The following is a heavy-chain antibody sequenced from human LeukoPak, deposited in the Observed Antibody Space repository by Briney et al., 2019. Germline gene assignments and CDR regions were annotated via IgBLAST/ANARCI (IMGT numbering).Heavy chain of an antibody. J-gene: IGHJ4*02. CDR1: GGTFSNYA. D-gene: IGHD3-22*01. CDR3: ARDHTLNYYDSSGYHPFDY. Sequence: ASVKVSCKASGGTFSNYAISWVRQAPGQGLEWMGGIIPIFGTANYAQKFQGRVTITADESTSTAYMELSSLRSEDTAVYYCARDHTLNYYDSSGYHPFDYWGQGTLVTVSS. CDR2: IIPIFGTA. V-gene: IGHV1-69*13.